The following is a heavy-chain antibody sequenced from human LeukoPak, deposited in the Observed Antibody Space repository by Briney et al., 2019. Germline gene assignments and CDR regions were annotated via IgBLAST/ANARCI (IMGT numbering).Heavy chain of an antibody. J-gene: IGHJ5*02. V-gene: IGHV3-23*01. Sequence: GGSLRLSCAASGFTFSNYAMTWVRQAPGKGLEWVSAISGSGGSTYYVDSVKGRFTISRDNSKNTLYLQMNSLRAEDTAVYYCAKDYCRGTSCYLNWFDPWGQGTLVNVSS. D-gene: IGHD2-2*01. CDR3: AKDYCRGTSCYLNWFDP. CDR2: ISGSGGST. CDR1: GFTFSNYA.